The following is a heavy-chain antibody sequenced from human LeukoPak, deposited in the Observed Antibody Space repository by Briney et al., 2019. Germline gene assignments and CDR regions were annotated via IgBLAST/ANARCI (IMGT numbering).Heavy chain of an antibody. CDR1: GGSFSGYY. V-gene: IGHV4-34*01. CDR3: ARGRIRRTYFDY. Sequence: SGTLSLTCAVYGGSFSGYYWSWIRQPPGKGLEWIGEINHSGSTNYNPSLKSRVTISVDTSKNQFSLKLSSVTAADTAVYYCARGRIRRTYFDYWGQGTLVTVSS. CDR2: INHSGST. D-gene: IGHD1-14*01. J-gene: IGHJ4*02.